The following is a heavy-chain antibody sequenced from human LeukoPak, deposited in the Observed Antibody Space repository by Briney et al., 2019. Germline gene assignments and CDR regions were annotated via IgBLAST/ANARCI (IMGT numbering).Heavy chain of an antibody. CDR3: ARAGVQLWTQPIDY. CDR2: IKQDGSEK. V-gene: IGHV3-7*01. J-gene: IGHJ4*02. CDR1: GFTFSSYW. Sequence: GGSLRLSCAASGFTFSSYWMSWVRQAPGKGLEWVANIKQDGSEKYYVDSVKGRFTISRDNPKNSLYLQMNSLRAEDTAVYYCARAGVQLWTQPIDYWGQGTLVTVSS. D-gene: IGHD5-18*01.